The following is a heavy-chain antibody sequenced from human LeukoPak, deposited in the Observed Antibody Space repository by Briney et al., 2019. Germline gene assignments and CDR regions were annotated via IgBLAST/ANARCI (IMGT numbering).Heavy chain of an antibody. CDR2: IWYDGSNK. D-gene: IGHD4-17*01. V-gene: IGHV3-33*08. Sequence: QAGGSLRLSCAASGFTFSSYGMHWVRQAPGKGLEWVAVIWYDGSNKYYADSVKGRFTTSRDNSKNTLYLQMNSLRAEDTAVYYCAKINYGDYGKINCYYYYMDVWGKGTTVTVSS. CDR1: GFTFSSYG. CDR3: AKINYGDYGKINCYYYYMDV. J-gene: IGHJ6*03.